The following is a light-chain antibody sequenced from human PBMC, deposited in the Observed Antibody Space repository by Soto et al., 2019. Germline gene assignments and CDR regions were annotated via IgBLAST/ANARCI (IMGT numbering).Light chain of an antibody. V-gene: IGLV2-14*01. J-gene: IGLJ1*01. CDR2: EVS. Sequence: QSALTQPASGSGSPGQSITISCTGTSRDVGGYNYVSWYQQHPGKAPKLMIYEVSNRPSRVSNPFSGSTSGNTASLTISGLQAEDEAAYSCSSYTSSSTPYVFGTGTKVTVL. CDR1: SRDVGGYNY. CDR3: SSYTSSSTPYV.